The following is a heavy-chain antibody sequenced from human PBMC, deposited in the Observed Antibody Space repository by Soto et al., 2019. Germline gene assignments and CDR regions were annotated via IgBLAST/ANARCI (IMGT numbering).Heavy chain of an antibody. V-gene: IGHV3-23*01. CDR2: ISGSGGST. CDR1: GFTFSSYA. CDR3: ARRGSGSYCDY. D-gene: IGHD1-26*01. Sequence: EVQLLESGGGLVQPGGSLRLSCAASGFTFSSYAMRWVRQAPGKGLEWVSAISGSGGSTYYADSVKGRFTISRDNSKNTLHLQMNSLRAEDTAVYYCARRGSGSYCDYWGQGTLVNVSS. J-gene: IGHJ4*02.